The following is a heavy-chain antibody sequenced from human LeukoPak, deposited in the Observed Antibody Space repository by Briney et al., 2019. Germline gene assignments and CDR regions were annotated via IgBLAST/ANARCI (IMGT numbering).Heavy chain of an antibody. CDR3: ARQYCSSTSCYYYFDY. V-gene: IGHV4-59*01. J-gene: IGHJ4*02. CDR2: IYYSGST. CDR1: GGSISSYY. Sequence: SETLSLTCTVSGGSISSYYWSWIRQPPGKGLEWIGYIYYSGSTNYNPSLKSRVTISVDTSKNQFSLKLSSVTAADKAVYYCARQYCSSTSCYYYFDYWGQGTLVTVSS. D-gene: IGHD2-2*01.